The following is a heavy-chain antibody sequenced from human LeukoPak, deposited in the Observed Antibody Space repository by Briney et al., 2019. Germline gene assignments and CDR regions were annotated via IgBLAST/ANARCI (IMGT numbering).Heavy chain of an antibody. CDR1: GFTFSSYS. D-gene: IGHD2/OR15-2a*01. CDR3: ARDLSTVYDY. Sequence: GGSLRLSCAASGFTFSSYSMNWIRQAPGKGLEWVSSISSSSSYIYYADSVKGRFTIPRDNAKNSLYLQMNSLRAEDTAVYYCARDLSTVYDYWGQGTLVTVSS. V-gene: IGHV3-21*01. J-gene: IGHJ4*02. CDR2: ISSSSSYI.